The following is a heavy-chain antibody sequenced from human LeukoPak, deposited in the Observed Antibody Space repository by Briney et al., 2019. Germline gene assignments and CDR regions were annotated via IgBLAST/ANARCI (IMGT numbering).Heavy chain of an antibody. Sequence: PSETLSLTCAVYGGSFSGYYWSWIRQPPGKGLEWIGYIYYSGSTNYNPSLKSRVTISVDTSKNQFSLKLSSVTAADTAVYYCARALGKEYYYYYYMDVWGKGTTVTVSS. V-gene: IGHV4-59*01. J-gene: IGHJ6*03. CDR1: GGSFSGYY. CDR3: ARALGKEYYYYYYMDV. CDR2: IYYSGST. D-gene: IGHD3-10*01.